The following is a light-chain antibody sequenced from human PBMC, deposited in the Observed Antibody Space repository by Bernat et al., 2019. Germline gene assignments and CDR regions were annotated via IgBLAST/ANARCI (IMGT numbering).Light chain of an antibody. CDR3: VLYMGSGVWV. J-gene: IGLJ3*02. CDR1: SGSVSTSYY. Sequence: QTVVTQEPSFSVSPGGTVTLTCGLSSGSVSTSYYPGWYQQTPGQAPRTPIYSTNTRSSGVPDRFSGSILGNKAALTITGAQADDESDYYCVLYMGSGVWVFGGGTKLTVL. V-gene: IGLV8-61*01. CDR2: STN.